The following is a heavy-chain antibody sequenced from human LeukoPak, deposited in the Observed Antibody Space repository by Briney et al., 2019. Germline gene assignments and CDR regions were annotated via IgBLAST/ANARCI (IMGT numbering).Heavy chain of an antibody. D-gene: IGHD3-10*01. CDR2: INPKSGDT. V-gene: IGHV1-2*02. CDR1: GYTFSDYY. Sequence: GASVRVSCKASGYTFSDYYMHWVRQAPGQGLEWMGWINPKSGDTNYAQNFQGRVTMTRDTSIRTAYMEMSSLRYDDTAVYFCVRDKASGPGSYYTLDVWGQGTTVTVSS. J-gene: IGHJ6*02. CDR3: VRDKASGPGSYYTLDV.